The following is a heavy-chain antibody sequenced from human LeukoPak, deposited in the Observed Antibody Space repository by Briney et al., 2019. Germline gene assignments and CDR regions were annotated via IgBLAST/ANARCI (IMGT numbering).Heavy chain of an antibody. CDR1: GGSISSYY. J-gene: IGHJ4*02. CDR2: IYYSGSTGRSI. D-gene: IGHD6-13*01. V-gene: IGHV4-59*01. Sequence: PSETLSLTCTVSGGSISSYYWSWIRQAPGKGLEWIGYIYYSGSTGRSINYNPSLKSRVAISVDTSKNQFSLKLSSVTAADTAMYYCARSTIAAAGNVEYWGQGTLVTVSS. CDR3: ARSTIAAAGNVEY.